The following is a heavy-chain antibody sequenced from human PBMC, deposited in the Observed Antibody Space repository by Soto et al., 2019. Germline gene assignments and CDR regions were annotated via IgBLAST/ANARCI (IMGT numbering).Heavy chain of an antibody. V-gene: IGHV3-23*01. CDR1: GFTFSSYA. D-gene: IGHD3-10*01. Sequence: GGSLRLSCAASGFTFSSYAMSWVRQAPGKGLEWVSGISGSGGSTYYADSVKGRFTLSRDNSKNTLYLQMNSLRAEDTAVYYCAKIYGSGSYDVYYGMDVWGQGTTVTVSS. J-gene: IGHJ6*02. CDR3: AKIYGSGSYDVYYGMDV. CDR2: ISGSGGST.